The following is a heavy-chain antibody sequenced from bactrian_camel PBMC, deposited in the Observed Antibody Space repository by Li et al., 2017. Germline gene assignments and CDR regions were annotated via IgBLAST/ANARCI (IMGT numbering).Heavy chain of an antibody. D-gene: IGHD7*01. J-gene: IGHJ4*01. Sequence: HVQLVESGGGSVQAGGSLRLSCVASGYTASTYCMGWYRQAPGKEREAVAFMDRDGTTKYGYSVKDRFAISQDDARKTVYLQMNNLKPEDTAMYYCAARFTSKRGACDQSQKNYDYWGQGTQVTVS. CDR1: GYTASTYC. V-gene: IGHV3S53*01. CDR2: MDRDGTT. CDR3: AARFTSKRGACDQSQKNYDY.